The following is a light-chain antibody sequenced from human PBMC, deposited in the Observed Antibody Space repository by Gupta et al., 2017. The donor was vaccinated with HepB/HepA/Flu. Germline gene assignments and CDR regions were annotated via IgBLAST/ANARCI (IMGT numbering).Light chain of an antibody. CDR2: HVT. V-gene: IGLV2-14*01. CDR3: NSVTTTGTLVV. CDR1: GSGFGDYNY. J-gene: IGLJ2*01. Sequence: QSALTQPASVSGSPGQSITISCTGIGSGFGDYNYVSWYQQHPGKAPKLLISHVTNRPSGVSNRFSGSKSGNTASLTISGLQPEDEADYYCNSVTTTGTLVVFGGGTKVTVL.